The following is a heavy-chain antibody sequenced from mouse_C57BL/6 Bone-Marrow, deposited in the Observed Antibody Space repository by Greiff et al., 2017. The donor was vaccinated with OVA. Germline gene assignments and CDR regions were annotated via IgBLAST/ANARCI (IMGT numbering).Heavy chain of an antibody. D-gene: IGHD1-1*01. Sequence: QVQLQQPGAELVKPGASVKLSCKASGYTFTSYWMHWVKQRPGQGLEWIGMIHPNRGSTNYNEKFKSKATLTVDKSSSTAYMQLSSLTSEDSAVYYCARPYYGSSPWFAYWGQGTLVTVSA. J-gene: IGHJ3*01. CDR1: GYTFTSYW. V-gene: IGHV1-64*01. CDR2: IHPNRGST. CDR3: ARPYYGSSPWFAY.